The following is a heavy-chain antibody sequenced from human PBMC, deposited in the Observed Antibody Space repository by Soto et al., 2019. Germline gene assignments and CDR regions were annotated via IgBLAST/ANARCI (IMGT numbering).Heavy chain of an antibody. Sequence: GGPLRLSCEASGFKFSIAWRSWVRQAPGKGLEWVANMKEGGSEKYYADSVRSRFTISRDNAKNSVHLQMNSLRVEDTAVYYCARGFYTDYWGQGALVTVSS. CDR2: MKEGGSEK. D-gene: IGHD3-3*01. J-gene: IGHJ4*02. CDR1: GFKFSIAW. V-gene: IGHV3-7*01. CDR3: ARGFYTDY.